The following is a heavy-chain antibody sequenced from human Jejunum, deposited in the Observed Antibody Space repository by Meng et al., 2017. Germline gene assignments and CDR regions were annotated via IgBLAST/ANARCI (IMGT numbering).Heavy chain of an antibody. Sequence: QVQLQPSGPGLGKPSQPLSLTWAISGDSVSSNSAAWNWIRQSPSRGLEWLGRTYYRSKWYNQYAVHVRSRITINPDTSKNQFSLHLDSVTPEDTAVYYCASWRYDHWGQGTLVTVSS. J-gene: IGHJ4*02. V-gene: IGHV6-1*01. CDR1: GDSVSSNSAA. D-gene: IGHD1-1*01. CDR3: ASWRYDH. CDR2: TYYRSKWYN.